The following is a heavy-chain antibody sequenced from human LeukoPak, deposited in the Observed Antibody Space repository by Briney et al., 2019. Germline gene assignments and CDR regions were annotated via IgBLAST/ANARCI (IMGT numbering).Heavy chain of an antibody. CDR1: EFTFRNYG. J-gene: IGHJ6*03. V-gene: IGHV3-30*18. CDR3: AKDSAFYYIDV. Sequence: GTSLRLSCAASEFTFRNYGMHWVRQAPGKGLEWVALISYDGSNKYYGDSVKGRFTISRDNSKNTLYLQMNSLKGDDTAVYYCAKDSAFYYIDVWGKGTTVIISS. CDR2: ISYDGSNK. D-gene: IGHD3-10*01.